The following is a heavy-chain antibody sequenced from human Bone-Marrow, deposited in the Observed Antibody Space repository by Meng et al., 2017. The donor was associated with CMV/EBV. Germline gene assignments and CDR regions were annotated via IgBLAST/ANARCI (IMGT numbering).Heavy chain of an antibody. Sequence: GESLKISCAVSGFAFDDYAMSWVRQAPGKGLEWVSGITWNGDSTGYADSVKGRFTISRDNTKNSLYLQMNSLRAEDTALYYCARDQSLGIAATGTFTMYGMDVWGQGTTVTGYS. D-gene: IGHD6-13*01. CDR2: ITWNGDST. V-gene: IGHV3-20*04. CDR3: ARDQSLGIAATGTFTMYGMDV. CDR1: GFAFDDYA. J-gene: IGHJ6*01.